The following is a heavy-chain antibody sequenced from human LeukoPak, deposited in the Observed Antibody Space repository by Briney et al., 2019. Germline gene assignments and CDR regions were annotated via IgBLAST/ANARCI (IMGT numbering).Heavy chain of an antibody. CDR2: IYSGGST. Sequence: PGGSLRLSCAASGFTVSSNYMSWVRQAPGKGLEWVSVIYSGGSTYYADSVKGRFTISRDNSKNTRYLQMNSLRAEDTAVYYCARAVRGLIRYWGQGTLVTVSS. V-gene: IGHV3-66*01. J-gene: IGHJ4*02. CDR1: GFTVSSNY. CDR3: ARAVRGLIRY. D-gene: IGHD3-10*01.